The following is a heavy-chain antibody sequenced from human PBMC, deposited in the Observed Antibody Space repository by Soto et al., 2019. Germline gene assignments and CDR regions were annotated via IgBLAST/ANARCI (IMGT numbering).Heavy chain of an antibody. CDR2: IYYSGST. J-gene: IGHJ4*02. V-gene: IGHV4-61*08. D-gene: IGHD6-13*01. CDR3: ARVVAALMTPFFDY. CDR1: GGSISSGDYY. Sequence: PSETLSLTCTVSGGSISSGDYYWSWIRQHPGKGLEWIGYIYYSGSTNYNPSLKSRVTISVDTSKNQFSLKLSSVTAADTAVYYCARVVAALMTPFFDYWGQGTLVTVSS.